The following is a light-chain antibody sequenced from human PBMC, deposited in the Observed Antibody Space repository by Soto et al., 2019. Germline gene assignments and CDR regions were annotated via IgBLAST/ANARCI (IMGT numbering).Light chain of an antibody. CDR2: GAS. V-gene: IGKV3-20*01. J-gene: IGKJ4*01. Sequence: EIVLTQSPGTLSLSPGERATLSCRPSQSVSSNYLAWYQQKPGQAPRLLMFGASSRATGIPDRFSGSGSGTDFTLTISRLEPEDFAVYYCHQYGSSPLTFGGGTKV. CDR1: QSVSSNY. CDR3: HQYGSSPLT.